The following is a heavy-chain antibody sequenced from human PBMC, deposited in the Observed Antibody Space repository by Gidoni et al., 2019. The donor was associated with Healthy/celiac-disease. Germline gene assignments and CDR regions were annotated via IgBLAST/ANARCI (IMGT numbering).Heavy chain of an antibody. CDR1: GGSISSYY. CDR3: ARGDYYDSSADNWFDP. J-gene: IGHJ5*02. V-gene: IGHV4-4*07. CDR2: IYTSGST. D-gene: IGHD3-22*01. Sequence: QVQLQESGPGLVKPSETLSLTCTGSGGSISSYYWSWIRQPAGKGLEWIGRIYTSGSTNYNPSLKSRVTMSVDTSKNQFSLKLSSVTAADTAVYYCARGDYYDSSADNWFDPWGQGTLVTVSS.